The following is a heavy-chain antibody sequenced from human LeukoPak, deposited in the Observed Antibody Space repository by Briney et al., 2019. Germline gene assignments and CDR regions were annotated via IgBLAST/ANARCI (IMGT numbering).Heavy chain of an antibody. D-gene: IGHD3-10*01. Sequence: GGSLRLPCAAPGFTVRNNYMSWVRQAPGKGLEGVSVIYSGGSTYYADSVKGRFTISRDNSKNTLYLQMNSLRAEDTAVYFCATGERMVRGDGVDDWGQGTLVTVSS. CDR3: ATGERMVRGDGVDD. V-gene: IGHV3-66*01. J-gene: IGHJ4*02. CDR1: GFTVRNNY. CDR2: IYSGGST.